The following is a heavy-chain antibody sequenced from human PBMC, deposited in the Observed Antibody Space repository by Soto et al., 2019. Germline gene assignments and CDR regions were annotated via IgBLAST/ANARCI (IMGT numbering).Heavy chain of an antibody. D-gene: IGHD3-10*01. CDR1: GGSISSYY. CDR3: AGMRDSGNYGMDV. V-gene: IGHV4-59*08. CDR2: LYYSGST. Sequence: QVQLQESGPGLVKPSETLSLTCTVSGGSISSYYWSWIRQPPGKGLEWIGYLYYSGSTNYNPSLNSRVTISVGTSKNQFSRKLSSVTAADTAVYYCAGMRDSGNYGMDVWGQGTTVTVSS. J-gene: IGHJ6*02.